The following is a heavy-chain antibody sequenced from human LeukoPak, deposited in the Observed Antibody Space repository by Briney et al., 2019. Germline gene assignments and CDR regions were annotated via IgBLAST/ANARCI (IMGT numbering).Heavy chain of an antibody. Sequence: GGSLRLSCAASGFTFSSYWMSWVRQAPGKGLEWVANIKQDGSEKYYVDSVKGRFTISRDNAKNSLYLQMNSLRAEDTAVYYCARDRRGYCSSTSCYDYYYYYMDVWGKGTTVTVSS. CDR3: ARDRRGYCSSTSCYDYYYYYMDV. D-gene: IGHD2-2*01. J-gene: IGHJ6*03. CDR2: IKQDGSEK. V-gene: IGHV3-7*01. CDR1: GFTFSSYW.